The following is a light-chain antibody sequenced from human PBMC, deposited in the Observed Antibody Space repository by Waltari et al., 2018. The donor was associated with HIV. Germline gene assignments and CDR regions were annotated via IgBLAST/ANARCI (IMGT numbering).Light chain of an antibody. Sequence: VLTQSPATLSVSPGESATLSCRASQTIGTFLAWYQQPPGQPPRLLIYAASTRATGIPARFSGSGSGAEFTLTSSSLQSDDFASYYWQQYSTWPSFGQGTKVEIK. J-gene: IGKJ1*01. CDR2: AAS. V-gene: IGKV3-15*01. CDR1: QTIGTF. CDR3: QQYSTWPS.